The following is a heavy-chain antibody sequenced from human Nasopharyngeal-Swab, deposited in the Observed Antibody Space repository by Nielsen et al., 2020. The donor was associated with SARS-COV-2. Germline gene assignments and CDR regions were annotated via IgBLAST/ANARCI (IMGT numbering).Heavy chain of an antibody. D-gene: IGHD1-1*01. CDR3: ARSQGERRAGAFDI. CDR2: ISSSSSYI. J-gene: IGHJ3*02. Sequence: GGSLRLSCAASGFTFSSYSMNWVRQAPGKGLEWVSSISSSSSYIYYAVSVKGRFTISSDNAKNSLYLQMNSLRAEDTAVYYCARSQGERRAGAFDIWGQGTMVTVSS. CDR1: GFTFSSYS. V-gene: IGHV3-21*01.